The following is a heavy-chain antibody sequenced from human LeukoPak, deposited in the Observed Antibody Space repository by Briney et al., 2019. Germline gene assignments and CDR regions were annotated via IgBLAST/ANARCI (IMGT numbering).Heavy chain of an antibody. V-gene: IGHV1-69*01. CDR3: ARDLVAARSFDY. CDR2: IIPIFGTA. D-gene: IGHD6-6*01. Sequence: SVKVSCKASGGTFSSHAISWVRQAPGQGLEWMGGIIPIFGTANYAQKFQGRVTITADESTSTAYMELSSLRSEDTAVYYCARDLVAARSFDYWGQGTLVTVSS. CDR1: GGTFSSHA. J-gene: IGHJ4*02.